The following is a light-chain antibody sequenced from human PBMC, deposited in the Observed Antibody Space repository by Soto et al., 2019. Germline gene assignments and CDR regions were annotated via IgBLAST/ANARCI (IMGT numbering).Light chain of an antibody. J-gene: IGKJ1*01. CDR2: KAS. CDR1: QSISSW. Sequence: DIQMTQSPSTLSASVGDRVTITCRASQSISSWLAWYQQKPGKAPKLLIYKASNLESGAPSRFSGSGSGTEFTLSISCLQPDDFATYYCQQYDSFPRTFGQGTKVEIK. CDR3: QQYDSFPRT. V-gene: IGKV1-5*03.